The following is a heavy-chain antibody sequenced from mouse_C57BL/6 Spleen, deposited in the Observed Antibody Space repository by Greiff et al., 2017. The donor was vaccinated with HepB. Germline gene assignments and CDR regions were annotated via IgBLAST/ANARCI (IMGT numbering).Heavy chain of an antibody. V-gene: IGHV1-42*01. D-gene: IGHD2-3*01. CDR3: ARNDGYLGAMDY. Sequence: VQLQQSGPELVKPGASVKISCKASGYSFTGYYMNWVKQSPEKSLEWIGEINPSTGGTTYNQKFKAKATLTVDKSSITADMQLKSLTSEDSAVYYCARNDGYLGAMDYWGQGTSVTVS. CDR1: GYSFTGYY. J-gene: IGHJ4*01. CDR2: INPSTGGT.